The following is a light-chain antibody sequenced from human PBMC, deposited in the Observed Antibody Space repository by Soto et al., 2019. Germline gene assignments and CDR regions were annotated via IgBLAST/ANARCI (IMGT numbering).Light chain of an antibody. CDR3: QTWGTGIVI. CDR1: SGHSNYA. V-gene: IGLV4-69*01. Sequence: QAVLTQSPSASASLGASVKLTCTLSSGHSNYAIAWHQQRPEKGPRYLMKLNRDGSHSKGDGIPNRFSGSSSGAERYLTISSLQSEDEADYYCQTWGTGIVIFGGGTKVTVL. CDR2: LNRDGSH. J-gene: IGLJ2*01.